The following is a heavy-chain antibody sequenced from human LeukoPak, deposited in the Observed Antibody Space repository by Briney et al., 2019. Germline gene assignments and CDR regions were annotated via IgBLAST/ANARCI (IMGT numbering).Heavy chain of an antibody. D-gene: IGHD2-15*01. V-gene: IGHV3-30-3*01. J-gene: IGHJ4*02. CDR2: ISYDGSNK. CDR1: GFTFSSYA. Sequence: AGGSLRLSCAASGFTFSSYAMHWVRQAPGKGLEWVAVISYDGSNKYYADSVKGRFTISRDNSKNTLYLQMNSLRAEDTAVYYCTVWGIVVVVAAKVPGNWGQGTLVTVFS. CDR3: TVWGIVVVVAAKVPGN.